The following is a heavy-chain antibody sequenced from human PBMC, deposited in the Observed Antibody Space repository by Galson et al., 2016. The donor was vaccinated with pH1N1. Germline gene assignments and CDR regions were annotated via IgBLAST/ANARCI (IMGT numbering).Heavy chain of an antibody. Sequence: QSGAEVTKPGESLRISCMASGSSSNDYWIGWVRQMPGKGLEWMGIIYPGDSDTRYSPSFPDQVTISADKSISTAYLQWSSLKASDTAMYYCARFHSSGNYNGAFDIWGQGTMVTVSS. J-gene: IGHJ3*02. CDR1: GSSSNDYW. V-gene: IGHV5-51*01. D-gene: IGHD3-10*01. CDR2: IYPGDSDT. CDR3: ARFHSSGNYNGAFDI.